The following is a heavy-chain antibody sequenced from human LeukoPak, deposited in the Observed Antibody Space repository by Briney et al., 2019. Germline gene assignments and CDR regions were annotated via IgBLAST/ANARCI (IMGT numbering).Heavy chain of an antibody. D-gene: IGHD5/OR15-5a*01. J-gene: IGHJ4*02. Sequence: PGGSLRLSCVASGFTYTNYAMTWVRQAPGKGLEWVANIKGDGGNKNHADSVKGRFTFSRDNAKNSLYLEMTNLNAEDTAVYSCARDVYWGDLDYWGPGTLVT. V-gene: IGHV3-7*03. CDR2: IKGDGGNK. CDR1: GFTYTNYA. CDR3: ARDVYWGDLDY.